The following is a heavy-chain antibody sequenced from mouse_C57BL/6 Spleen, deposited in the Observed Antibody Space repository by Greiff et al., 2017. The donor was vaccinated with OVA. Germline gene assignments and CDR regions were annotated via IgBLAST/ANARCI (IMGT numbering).Heavy chain of an antibody. D-gene: IGHD1-1*01. CDR1: GFNIKDDY. CDR3: TPFYYGSSSFAY. V-gene: IGHV14-4*01. J-gene: IGHJ3*01. Sequence: DVQLQESGAELVRPGASVKLSCTASGFNIKDDYMHWVKQRPEQGLEWIGWIDPENGDTEYASKFQGKATITADTSSNTAYLQLSSLTSEDTAVYYCTPFYYGSSSFAYWGQGTLVTVSA. CDR2: IDPENGDT.